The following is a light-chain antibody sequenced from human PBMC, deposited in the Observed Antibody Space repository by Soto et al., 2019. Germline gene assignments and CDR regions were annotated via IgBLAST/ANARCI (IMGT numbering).Light chain of an antibody. CDR3: NSYTNSSAVV. V-gene: IGLV2-14*01. J-gene: IGLJ2*01. CDR2: EVT. Sequence: QSALTQPASVSGSPGQSITISCAGTRDDIGAYDYVSWYQQHPGNAPNLLVYEVTNRPSGVSDRFSGSKSGNTASLTISGLQAEDEADYYCNSYTNSSAVVFGGGTKVTV. CDR1: RDDIGAYDY.